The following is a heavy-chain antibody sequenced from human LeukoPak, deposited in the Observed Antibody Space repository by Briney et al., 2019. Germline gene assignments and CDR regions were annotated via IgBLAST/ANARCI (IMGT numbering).Heavy chain of an antibody. D-gene: IGHD3-22*01. J-gene: IGHJ4*02. CDR1: GFTFSSYW. V-gene: IGHV3-74*01. CDR3: ATGDYDSSGYYGY. CDR2: INSDGSST. Sequence: PGRSLRLSCAASGFTFSSYWMHWVRQAPGKGLVWVSRINSDGSSTSYADSVKGRFTISRDNAKNTLYLQMNSLRAEDTALYYCATGDYDSSGYYGYWGQGTLVTVSS.